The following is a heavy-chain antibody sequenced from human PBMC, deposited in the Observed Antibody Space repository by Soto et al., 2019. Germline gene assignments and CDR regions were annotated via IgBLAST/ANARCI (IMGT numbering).Heavy chain of an antibody. CDR1: GISFSSYG. Sequence: MRLSCAASGISFSSYGMHWVRQAPGKGLEWVAVIWYDGSNKYYADSVKGRFTISRDNSKNTLYLQMNSLRAEDTAVYYCARHPHPAQGRDYGYYHGKEHDAMDSWGQGSTVTVS. J-gene: IGHJ6*02. CDR2: IWYDGSNK. CDR3: ARHPHPAQGRDYGYYHGKEHDAMDS. V-gene: IGHV3-33*01. D-gene: IGHD3-10*01.